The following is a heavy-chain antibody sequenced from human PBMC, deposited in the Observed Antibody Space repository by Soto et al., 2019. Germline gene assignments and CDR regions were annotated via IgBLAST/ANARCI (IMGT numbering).Heavy chain of an antibody. CDR2: ISYDGSNK. D-gene: IGHD5-18*01. V-gene: IGHV3-30-3*01. Sequence: GGSLRLSCAASGFTFSSYAMHWVRQAPGKGLEWVAVISYDGSNKYYADSVKGRFTISRDNSKNTLYLQMNSLRAEDTAVYYCARVESWIQLDYWGQGTLVTVSS. CDR1: GFTFSSYA. CDR3: ARVESWIQLDY. J-gene: IGHJ4*02.